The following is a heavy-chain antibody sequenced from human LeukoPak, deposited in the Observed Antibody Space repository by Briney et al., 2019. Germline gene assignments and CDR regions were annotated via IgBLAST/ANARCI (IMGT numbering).Heavy chain of an antibody. Sequence: GGSLRLSCAASGFTFSSYAMHWVRQAPGKGLEWVAVISYDGSNKYYADSVKGRFTISRDNSKNSLYLQMNSLRAEDTAVYYCARDGLGHSSGYYYSGYWGQGTLVTVSS. D-gene: IGHD3-22*01. CDR2: ISYDGSNK. CDR3: ARDGLGHSSGYYYSGY. CDR1: GFTFSSYA. V-gene: IGHV3-30-3*01. J-gene: IGHJ4*02.